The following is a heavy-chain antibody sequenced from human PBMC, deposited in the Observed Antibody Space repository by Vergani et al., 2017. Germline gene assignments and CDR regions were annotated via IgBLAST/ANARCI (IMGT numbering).Heavy chain of an antibody. V-gene: IGHV3-30*02. CDR2: IRYDGSNK. D-gene: IGHD2-2*01. CDR3: AKAVPAYCSSTSCASGMDV. CDR1: GFTFSSYG. Sequence: QVQLVESGGGVVQPGGSLRLSCAASGFTFSSYGLHWVRQAPGKGLEWVAFIRYDGSNKYYADSVKGRFTISRDNSKNPLYLQMNSLRAEDTAVYYCAKAVPAYCSSTSCASGMDVWGQGTTVTVSS. J-gene: IGHJ6*02.